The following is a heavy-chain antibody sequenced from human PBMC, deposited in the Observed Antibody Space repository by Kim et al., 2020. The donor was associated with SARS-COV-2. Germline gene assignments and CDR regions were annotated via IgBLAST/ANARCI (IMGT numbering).Heavy chain of an antibody. J-gene: IGHJ3*02. CDR1: GFTFSSYS. CDR2: ISSSSSYI. Sequence: GGSLRLSCAASGFTFSSYSMNWVRQAPGKGLEWVSSISSSSSYIYYADSVKGRFTISRDNAKNSLYLQMNSLRAEDTAVYYCARALWYSSSWYAFDIWGQGTMVTVSS. D-gene: IGHD6-13*01. V-gene: IGHV3-21*01. CDR3: ARALWYSSSWYAFDI.